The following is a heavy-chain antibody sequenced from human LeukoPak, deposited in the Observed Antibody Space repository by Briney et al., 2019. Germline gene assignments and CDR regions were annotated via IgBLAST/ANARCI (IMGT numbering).Heavy chain of an antibody. CDR3: ARGTMVRGVIEAVDY. Sequence: GASVKVSCKASGGTFSSYAFTWVRQAPGQGLEWMGGIIPMVGTANYAQKFQGRVTITADESTSTAYMELSSLRSEDTAVYYCARGTMVRGVIEAVDYWGQGTLVTVSS. CDR2: IIPMVGTA. CDR1: GGTFSSYA. D-gene: IGHD3-10*01. J-gene: IGHJ4*02. V-gene: IGHV1-69*13.